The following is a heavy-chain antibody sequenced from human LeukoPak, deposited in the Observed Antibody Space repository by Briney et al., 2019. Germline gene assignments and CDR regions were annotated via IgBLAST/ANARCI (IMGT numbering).Heavy chain of an antibody. CDR3: ARERVTTTSFDY. CDR2: IKQDGSDN. D-gene: IGHD2/OR15-2a*01. CDR1: GFTFTNYW. V-gene: IGHV3-7*01. Sequence: GGSLRLSCAASGFTFTNYWMDWVRQAPGKGLEWVANIKQDGSDNNYVDSVKGRFTISRDNAKNSLYLQMNSLRVEDTAVYYCARERVTTTSFDYWGQGVLVTVSS. J-gene: IGHJ4*02.